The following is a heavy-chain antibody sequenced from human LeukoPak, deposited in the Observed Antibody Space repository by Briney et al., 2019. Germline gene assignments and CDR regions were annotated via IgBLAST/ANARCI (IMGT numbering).Heavy chain of an antibody. Sequence: GGSLRLSCAASGFTFNNYAMNWVRQAPGKGLEWVSSISGGGETTYYADSAKGRFAISRDNSQNTLYLQMNSLRAEDTAVYYCARDYADYVGYFFFDYWGQGTLVAVSS. D-gene: IGHD4-17*01. CDR2: ISGGGETT. CDR1: GFTFNNYA. J-gene: IGHJ4*02. V-gene: IGHV3-23*01. CDR3: ARDYADYVGYFFFDY.